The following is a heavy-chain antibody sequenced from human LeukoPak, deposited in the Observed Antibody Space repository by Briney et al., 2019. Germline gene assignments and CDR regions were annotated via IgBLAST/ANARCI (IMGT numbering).Heavy chain of an antibody. CDR2: INPNSGGT. CDR3: ARDSRIYEAFDI. Sequence: VASVKVSCKASGYTFTGYYMHWVRQAPRQGLEWMGWINPNSGGTNYAQKFQGRVTMTRDTSISTAYMELSRLRSDDTAVYYCARDSRIYEAFDIWGQGTMVTVSS. D-gene: IGHD1-14*01. J-gene: IGHJ3*02. CDR1: GYTFTGYY. V-gene: IGHV1-2*02.